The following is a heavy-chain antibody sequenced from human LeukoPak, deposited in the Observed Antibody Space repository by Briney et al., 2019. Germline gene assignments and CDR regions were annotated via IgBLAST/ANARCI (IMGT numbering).Heavy chain of an antibody. CDR1: GGSISSYY. V-gene: IGHV4-59*01. J-gene: IGHJ2*01. D-gene: IGHD2-8*01. CDR3: ARVGYCTNGVCYSYDWYFDL. CDR2: IYYSGST. Sequence: SETLSLTCTVSGGSISSYYWSWIRQPPRKGLEWIGYIYYSGSTNYNPSLKSRVTISVDTSKNQFSLKLSSVTAADTAVYYCARVGYCTNGVCYSYDWYFDLWGRGTLVTVSS.